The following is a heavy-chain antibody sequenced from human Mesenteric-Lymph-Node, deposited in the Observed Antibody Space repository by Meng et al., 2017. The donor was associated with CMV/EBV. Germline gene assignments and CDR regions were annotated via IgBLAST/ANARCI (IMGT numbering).Heavy chain of an antibody. CDR3: ARGAGRTLSS. Sequence: GESLKISCAASGFAFNNYAMIWVRQAPGKGLEWISYISISGTIIHYVDSVKGRFTISRDNAKKSLYLQMNSLRVEDTAVYYCARGAGRTLSSWGQGTLVTVS. V-gene: IGHV3-48*04. CDR1: GFAFNNYA. J-gene: IGHJ4*02. CDR2: ISISGTII.